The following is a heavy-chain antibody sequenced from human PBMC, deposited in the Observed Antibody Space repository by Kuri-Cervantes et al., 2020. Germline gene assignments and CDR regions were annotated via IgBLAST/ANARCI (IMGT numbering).Heavy chain of an antibody. CDR3: AREDYCSGGSCYNY. CDR1: GGTFSSYA. CDR2: ISAYNGNT. D-gene: IGHD2-15*01. J-gene: IGHJ4*02. Sequence: ASVKVSCKASGGTFSSYAISWVRQAPGQGLEWIGWISAYNGNTNYAQKLQGRVTMTTDTSTSTAYMELRSLRSDDTAVYYCAREDYCSGGSCYNYWGQGTLVTVSS. V-gene: IGHV1-18*01.